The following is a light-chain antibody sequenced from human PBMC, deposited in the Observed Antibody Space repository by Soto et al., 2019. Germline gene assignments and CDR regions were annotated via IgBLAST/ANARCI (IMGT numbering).Light chain of an antibody. J-gene: IGKJ5*01. Sequence: EIVFTQSPGTLSLSPGDRATPSCRASQSVSTYLAWYQQKPGQAPRLLIYDASNRATGIPARFSGSGSGTDFTLTISSLEPEDFAVYDCQQRSDWPPITFGQGTRLEIK. CDR3: QQRSDWPPIT. CDR2: DAS. CDR1: QSVSTY. V-gene: IGKV3-11*01.